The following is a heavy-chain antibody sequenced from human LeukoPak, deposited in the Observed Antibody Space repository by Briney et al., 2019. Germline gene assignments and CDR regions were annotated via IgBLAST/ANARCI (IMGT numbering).Heavy chain of an antibody. J-gene: IGHJ4*02. V-gene: IGHV1-2*06. CDR3: ARDEAAAGYFDY. CDR1: GYTFTGYY. D-gene: IGHD6-13*01. CDR2: INPNSGGT. Sequence: GASVKVSCKASGYTFTGYYMHWVRQAPGQGLEWMGRINPNSGGTNYAQKFQGGVTMTRDTSISTAYMELSRLRSDDTAVYYCARDEAAAGYFDYWGQGTLVTVSS.